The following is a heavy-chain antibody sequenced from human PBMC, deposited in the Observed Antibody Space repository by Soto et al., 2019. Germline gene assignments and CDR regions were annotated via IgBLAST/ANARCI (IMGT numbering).Heavy chain of an antibody. CDR2: ISGSGGST. CDR3: AKDLSEVTGFRTDLFDY. V-gene: IGHV3-23*01. J-gene: IGHJ4*02. Sequence: GGSLRLSCAASGFTFSSYAMSWVRQAPGKGLEWVSAISGSGGSTYYADSVKGRFTISRDNSKNTLYLQMNSLRAEDTAVYYCAKDLSEVTGFRTDLFDYWGQGTLVTVS. D-gene: IGHD7-27*01. CDR1: GFTFSSYA.